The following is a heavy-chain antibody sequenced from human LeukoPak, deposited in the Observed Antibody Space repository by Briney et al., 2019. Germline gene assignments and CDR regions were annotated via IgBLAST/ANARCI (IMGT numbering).Heavy chain of an antibody. V-gene: IGHV4-4*07. CDR2: IYSTGST. CDR1: GGSISRYY. D-gene: IGHD6-13*01. CDR3: ARQIASAGTAGFDF. Sequence: SETLSLTCTVSGGSISRYYWSWIRQPAGKGLEWIGRIYSTGSTNYNPSLQSRVTMSVDTSKNQFSLRLRSVSAADTAVYYCARQIASAGTAGFDFWGQGALVTVSS. J-gene: IGHJ4*02.